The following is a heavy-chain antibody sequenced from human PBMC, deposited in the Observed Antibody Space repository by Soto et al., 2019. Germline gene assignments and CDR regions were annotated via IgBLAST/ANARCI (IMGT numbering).Heavy chain of an antibody. V-gene: IGHV1-69*06. CDR1: GGTFSSYA. CDR3: ARDGIAVAIYGMDV. Sequence: GASVKVSCKASGGTFSSYAISWVRQAPGQGLEWMGGIIPIFGTANYAQKFQGRVTITADKSTSTAYMEPSSLRSEDTAVYYCARDGIAVAIYGMDVWGQGTTVTVSS. CDR2: IIPIFGTA. J-gene: IGHJ6*02. D-gene: IGHD6-19*01.